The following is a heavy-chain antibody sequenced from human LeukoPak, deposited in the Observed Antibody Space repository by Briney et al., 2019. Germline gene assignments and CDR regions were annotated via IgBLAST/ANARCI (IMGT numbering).Heavy chain of an antibody. V-gene: IGHV3-21*01. CDR2: ISTSSTYI. J-gene: IGHJ6*04. CDR1: GFTFSSYS. D-gene: IGHD3-10*02. Sequence: KSGGSLRLSCAASGFTFSSYSMNWVRQAPGKGLEWVSSISTSSTYIYYADSVKDRFTISRDNAKNSLYLQMNSLRAEDTAVYYCAELGITMIGGVWGKGTTVTISS. CDR3: AELGITMIGGV.